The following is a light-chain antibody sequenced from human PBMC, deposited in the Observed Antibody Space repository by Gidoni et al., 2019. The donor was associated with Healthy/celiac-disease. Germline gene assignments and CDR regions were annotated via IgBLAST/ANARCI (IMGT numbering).Light chain of an antibody. CDR2: AAS. V-gene: IGKV1-9*01. CDR3: QQLNSDLT. J-gene: IGKJ4*01. Sequence: DIQLTQSPSFLSASVGDKVTITCRASQGIRLYLDWYQHKPGKAPKLLIYAASTLQRGVTSRFSGSGSGTECTLTISSLQPEDFATYYFQQLNSDLTFGGXTKVEIK. CDR1: QGIRLY.